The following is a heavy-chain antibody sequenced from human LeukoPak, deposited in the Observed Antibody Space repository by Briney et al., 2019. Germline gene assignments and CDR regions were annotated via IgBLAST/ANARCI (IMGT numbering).Heavy chain of an antibody. CDR3: ARNYYGSGVFEN. V-gene: IGHV1-8*01. Sequence: ASVKVSCEASGYTFTNYDINWMRQAPGQGLEWIGWMSPSNGHTGYAQEFQGRVALTRDTSINTAYMELSSLRSDDTAVYYCARNYYGSGVFENWGQGTLVTVSS. CDR2: MSPSNGHT. D-gene: IGHD3-10*01. J-gene: IGHJ4*02. CDR1: GYTFTNYD.